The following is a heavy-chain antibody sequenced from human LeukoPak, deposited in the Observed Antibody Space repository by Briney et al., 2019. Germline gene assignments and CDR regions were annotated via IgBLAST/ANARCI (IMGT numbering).Heavy chain of an antibody. CDR1: GFTFSSYT. D-gene: IGHD3-3*01. Sequence: GGSLRLSCAASGFTFSSYTMSWVRQAPGKGLAWVSGIDSSGAKTTYADSVKGRFTISRDNPRNTLYLQMNSLRAEDTAVYYCAKDETGFLNYFHYWGLGALVTVSS. CDR3: AKDETGFLNYFHY. V-gene: IGHV3-23*01. CDR2: IDSSGAKT. J-gene: IGHJ4*02.